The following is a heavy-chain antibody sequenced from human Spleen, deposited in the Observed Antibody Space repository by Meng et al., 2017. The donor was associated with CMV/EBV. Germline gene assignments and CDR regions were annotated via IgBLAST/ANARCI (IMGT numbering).Heavy chain of an antibody. CDR2: LDWDDDK. Sequence: SGPTLVKPTQTLTLTCTFSGFSLSTYGMRVSWIRQPPGKALEWLARLDWDDDKFYNTSLKTRLTISKDTSRNQVVLTMTNMDPVDTATYYCAHSVGFGEFYYFDYWGQGTLVTVSS. CDR1: GFSLSTYGMR. V-gene: IGHV2-70D*14. CDR3: AHSVGFGEFYYFDY. D-gene: IGHD3-10*01. J-gene: IGHJ4*02.